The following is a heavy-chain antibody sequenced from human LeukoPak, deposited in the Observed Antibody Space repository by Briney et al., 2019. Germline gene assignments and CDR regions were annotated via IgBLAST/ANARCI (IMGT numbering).Heavy chain of an antibody. J-gene: IGHJ6*04. CDR3: ERHWVDCSGGSCYFNVEATNYGMDV. V-gene: IGHV5-10-1*01. CDR2: IDPSDSYT. Sequence: GESLKISCKGSAYIFTSYWISRGRQMPGKGLVEMGTIDPSDSYTNYSPSFQGDVTISADKSISTAYLQWSSLKASDTAKDYRERHWVDCSGGSCYFNVEATNYGMDVWGKGTTVTVST. D-gene: IGHD2-15*01. CDR1: AYIFTSYW.